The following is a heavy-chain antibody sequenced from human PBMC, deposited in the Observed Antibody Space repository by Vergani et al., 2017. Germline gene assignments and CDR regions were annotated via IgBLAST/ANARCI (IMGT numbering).Heavy chain of an antibody. CDR1: GFTSSYYC. CDR2: ISYDGTQK. D-gene: IGHD1-1*01. Sequence: QVHLVESGGGVVQPGRSLRLSCVVSGFTSSYYCMHWVRQAPGKGLEWVAVISYDGTQKYYADSVKGRFTISRDNSKSTLYLQMNSLRTEDTAVYYCATKSCGTTGCQIGDFREWGQGTLVTVSS. CDR3: ATKSCGTTGCQIGDFRE. V-gene: IGHV3-30*03. J-gene: IGHJ1*01.